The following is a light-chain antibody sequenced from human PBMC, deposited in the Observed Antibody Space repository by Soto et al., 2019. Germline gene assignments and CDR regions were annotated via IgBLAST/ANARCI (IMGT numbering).Light chain of an antibody. J-gene: IGKJ1*01. CDR3: QQYGSSPTWT. Sequence: IVLTQSPATLSLSPGERATLSCRASQSVSSSYLAWYQQKPGQAPGLLIYGASSRATGIPDRFSGSGSGTDFTLTISRLEPEDFAVYYCQQYGSSPTWTFGQGTKVDI. CDR1: QSVSSSY. V-gene: IGKV3-20*01. CDR2: GAS.